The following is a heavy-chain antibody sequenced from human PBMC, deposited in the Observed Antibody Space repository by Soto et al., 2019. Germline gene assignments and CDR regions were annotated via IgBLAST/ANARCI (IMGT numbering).Heavy chain of an antibody. J-gene: IGHJ6*02. V-gene: IGHV5-51*01. CDR3: ARSRRGAYSSGWYSPSGYYNYGIDV. CDR2: IYHGDSDT. CDR1: GYSFTTYW. Sequence: HGESLKISCKASGYSFTTYWIGWVRQMTGKDLEWKEIIYHGDSDTKYSPSLQGQVSISADTSISTAYLQWTSLKASDTAMYYCARSRRGAYSSGWYSPSGYYNYGIDVWGQGTKVTVS. D-gene: IGHD6-19*01.